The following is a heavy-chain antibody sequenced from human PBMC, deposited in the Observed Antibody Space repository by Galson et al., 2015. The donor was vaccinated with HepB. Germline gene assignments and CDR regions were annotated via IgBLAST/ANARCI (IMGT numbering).Heavy chain of an antibody. V-gene: IGHV6-1*01. D-gene: IGHD5-18*01. Sequence: CAISEDSVSSNSAAWNWIRQSPSRGLEWLGRTYYRSKWYNDYAVSVKSRITINPDTSKNQFSLQLSSVTPEDTAVYYCARDGGYSYGFGFDYWGQGTLVTVSS. J-gene: IGHJ4*02. CDR1: EDSVSSNSAA. CDR2: TYYRSKWYN. CDR3: ARDGGYSYGFGFDY.